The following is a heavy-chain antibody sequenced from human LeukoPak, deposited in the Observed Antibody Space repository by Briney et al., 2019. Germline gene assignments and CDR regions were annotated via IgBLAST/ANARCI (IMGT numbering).Heavy chain of an antibody. CDR3: ARLGLISRMYYFDY. J-gene: IGHJ4*02. CDR2: IYYSGST. CDR1: GGSISSSSYY. D-gene: IGHD2/OR15-2a*01. Sequence: SETLSLTCTVSGGSISSSSYYWGWIRQPPGKGLEWIGSIYYSGSTYYNPSLKSRVTISVDASKNQFSLKLSSVTAADTAVYYCARLGLISRMYYFDYWGQGTLVTVSS. V-gene: IGHV4-39*01.